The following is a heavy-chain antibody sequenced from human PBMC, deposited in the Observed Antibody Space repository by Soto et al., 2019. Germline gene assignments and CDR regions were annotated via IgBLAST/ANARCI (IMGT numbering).Heavy chain of an antibody. CDR2: IHHSGPT. D-gene: IGHD6-6*01. CDR1: GGSISSNSHH. Sequence: SETLSLTCTVSGGSISSNSHHWGWIRQPPGKGLEWIGSIHHSGPTNYNLSLKSRVTTSVDTSKNQFSLKMSSVTDADTAVYFCARLEYRRLGYFDCWGQGTLVTVSS. J-gene: IGHJ4*02. CDR3: ARLEYRRLGYFDC. V-gene: IGHV4-39*01.